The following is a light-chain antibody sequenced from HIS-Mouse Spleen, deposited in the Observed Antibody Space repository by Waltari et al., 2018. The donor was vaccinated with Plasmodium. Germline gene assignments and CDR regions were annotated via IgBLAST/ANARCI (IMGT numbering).Light chain of an antibody. CDR2: DAS. J-gene: IGKJ4*01. Sequence: EIVLTQSPATLSLSPGVRATLACRASQSVSSYLAWYQQKPGKAPRLLIYDASNRATGIPARFSGSGSGTDFTLTISSLEPEDFAVYYCQQRSNWPLLTFGGGTKVEIK. CDR1: QSVSSY. V-gene: IGKV3-11*01. CDR3: QQRSNWPLLT.